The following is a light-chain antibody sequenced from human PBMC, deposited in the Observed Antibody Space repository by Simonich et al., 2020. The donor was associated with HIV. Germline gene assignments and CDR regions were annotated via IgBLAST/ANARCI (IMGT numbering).Light chain of an antibody. CDR1: QSVSNN. Sequence: EIEMTQSPANLSVSPGERATLSRRASQSVSNNLAWYQQKPGQAPRLLMHGASTRASGIPARFSGSGSGTEFTLTISSLQSEDFAVYHCQQYTNWPLTFGGGTKVEIK. CDR3: QQYTNWPLT. J-gene: IGKJ4*01. V-gene: IGKV3-15*01. CDR2: GAS.